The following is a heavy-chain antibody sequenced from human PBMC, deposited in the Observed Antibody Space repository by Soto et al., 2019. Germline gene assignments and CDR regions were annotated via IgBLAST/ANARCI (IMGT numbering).Heavy chain of an antibody. J-gene: IGHJ5*02. CDR1: CYSFTSYG. V-gene: IGHV1-18*04. Sequence: SSVKVSCKAACYSFTSYGISWVRQAPGQGLEWMGWISGYNGNTNYVQKLQGRVTMTTDTSTSTAYMELRSLRSDDTAVYYCARDLYYGSGGYRWFDPWGQGTLVTVSS. CDR2: ISGYNGNT. D-gene: IGHD3-16*02. CDR3: ARDLYYGSGGYRWFDP.